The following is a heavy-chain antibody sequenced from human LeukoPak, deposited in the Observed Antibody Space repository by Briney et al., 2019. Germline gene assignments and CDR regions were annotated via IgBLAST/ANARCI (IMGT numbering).Heavy chain of an antibody. J-gene: IGHJ2*01. CDR2: INPNSGGT. V-gene: IGHV1-2*02. CDR1: GYTFTGYY. CDR3: ARDLEWLPMGGYFDL. D-gene: IGHD6-19*01. Sequence: ASVKVSCKASGYTFTGYYMHWVRQAPGQGLEWMGWINPNSGGTNYAQKFQGRVTMTRDTSISTTYMELNRLRYDDTAMYYCARDLEWLPMGGYFDLWGRGTMVSVSS.